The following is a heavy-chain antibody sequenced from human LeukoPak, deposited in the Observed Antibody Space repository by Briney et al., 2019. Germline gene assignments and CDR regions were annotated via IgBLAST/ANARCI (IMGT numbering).Heavy chain of an antibody. CDR3: ARRSSGVTYYYGSGGTYYFDY. CDR2: IYPGDSDT. J-gene: IGHJ4*02. Sequence: GESLKISCKGSGYSFTSYWIGLVRQMPGKGLEWMGIIYPGDSDTRYSPSFQGQVTISADKSISTAYLQWSSLKASDTAMYYCARRSSGVTYYYGSGGTYYFDYWGQGTLVTVSS. V-gene: IGHV5-51*01. CDR1: GYSFTSYW. D-gene: IGHD3-10*01.